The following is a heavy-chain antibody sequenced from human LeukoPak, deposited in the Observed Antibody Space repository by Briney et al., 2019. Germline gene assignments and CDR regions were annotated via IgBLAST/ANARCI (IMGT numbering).Heavy chain of an antibody. CDR1: GGTFSSYA. V-gene: IGHV1-69*13. J-gene: IGHJ4*02. CDR2: IIPIFGTA. D-gene: IGHD6-13*01. Sequence: EASVKVSCKASGGTFSSYAISWVRQAPGQGLEWMGGIIPIFGTANYAQKFQGRVTITADESTSTAHMELSSLRSEDTAVYYCARQVGSIAAAGYFDYWGQGTLVTVSS. CDR3: ARQVGSIAAAGYFDY.